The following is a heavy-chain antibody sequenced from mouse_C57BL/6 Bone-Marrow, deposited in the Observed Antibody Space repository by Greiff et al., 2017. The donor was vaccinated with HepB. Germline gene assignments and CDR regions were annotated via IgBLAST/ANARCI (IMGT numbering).Heavy chain of an antibody. J-gene: IGHJ4*01. CDR2: INPNNGGT. CDR1: GYTFTDYY. CDR3: AIPIYYDSYYYAMDY. V-gene: IGHV1-26*01. Sequence: EVQLQQSGPELVKPGASVKISCKASGYTFTDYYMNWVKQSHGKSLEWIGDINPNNGGTSYNQKFKGKATLTVDKSSSTAYMELRSLTSEDSAVYYCAIPIYYDSYYYAMDYWGQGTSVTVSS. D-gene: IGHD2-4*01.